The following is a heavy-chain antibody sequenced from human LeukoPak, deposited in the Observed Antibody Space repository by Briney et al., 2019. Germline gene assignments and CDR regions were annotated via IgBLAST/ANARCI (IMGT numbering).Heavy chain of an antibody. Sequence: ASVKISCKASGYTFTSYGISWARQAPGQGLEWMGWISAYNGNTNYAQKLQGRVTMTTDTSTSTAYMELRSLRSDDTAVYYCARGEDFWSGYYAYFDYWGQGTLVTVSS. J-gene: IGHJ4*02. CDR3: ARGEDFWSGYYAYFDY. V-gene: IGHV1-18*01. CDR1: GYTFTSYG. D-gene: IGHD3-3*01. CDR2: ISAYNGNT.